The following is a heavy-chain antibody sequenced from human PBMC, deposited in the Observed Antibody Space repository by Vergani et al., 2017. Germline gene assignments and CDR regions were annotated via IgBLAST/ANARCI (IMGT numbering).Heavy chain of an antibody. CDR1: GFTFSSYA. Sequence: VQLLESGGGLVQPGRSLRLSCAASGFTFSSYAMHWVRQAPGKGLEWVAVISYDGSNKYYADSVKGRFTISRDNSKNTLYLQMNSLRAEDTAVYYCARVRRENYYGMDVWGQGTTVTVSS. J-gene: IGHJ6*02. V-gene: IGHV3-30-3*01. CDR2: ISYDGSNK. D-gene: IGHD1-26*01. CDR3: ARVRRENYYGMDV.